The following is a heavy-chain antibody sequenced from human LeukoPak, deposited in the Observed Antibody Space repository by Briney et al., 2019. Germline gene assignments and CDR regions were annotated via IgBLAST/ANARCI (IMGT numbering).Heavy chain of an antibody. CDR1: GFTFDDYG. J-gene: IGHJ4*02. D-gene: IGHD1-26*01. V-gene: IGHV3-74*01. CDR2: INSDGSST. Sequence: GGSLRLSCAASGFTFDDYGMSWVRQAPGKGLVWVSRINSDGSSTSYADSVKGRFTISRDNAKNTLYLQMNSLRAEDTAVYYCARVEWELLGGFDYWGQGTLVTVSS. CDR3: ARVEWELLGGFDY.